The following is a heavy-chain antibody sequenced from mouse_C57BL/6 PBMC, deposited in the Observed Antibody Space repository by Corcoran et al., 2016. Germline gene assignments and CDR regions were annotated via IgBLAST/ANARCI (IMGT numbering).Heavy chain of an antibody. Sequence: QIQLVQSGPELKKPGETVKISCKASGYTFTTYGMSWVKQAPGKGLKWMGWINTYSGVPTYADDFKGRFAFSLETSASTAYLQINNLKNEDTATYVCARDSSGYPYAMDYWGQGTSVTVSS. CDR2: INTYSGVP. D-gene: IGHD3-2*02. V-gene: IGHV9-3*01. J-gene: IGHJ4*01. CDR3: ARDSSGYPYAMDY. CDR1: GYTFTTYG.